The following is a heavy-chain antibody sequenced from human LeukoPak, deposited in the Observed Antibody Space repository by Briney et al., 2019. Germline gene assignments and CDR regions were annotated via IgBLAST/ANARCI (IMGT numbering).Heavy chain of an antibody. CDR3: AKDRHSYGYPYYFDY. CDR2: ISWNSGSI. CDR1: GLSFSSYG. D-gene: IGHD5-18*01. V-gene: IGHV3-9*01. J-gene: IGHJ4*02. Sequence: GGSLLLSCAASGLSFSSYGMSWVRQAPGAGLEWAPGISWNSGSIGYADSVKGRFTISRDNAKTSLYLQMNSLRAEDTALYYCAKDRHSYGYPYYFDYWGQGTLVTVSS.